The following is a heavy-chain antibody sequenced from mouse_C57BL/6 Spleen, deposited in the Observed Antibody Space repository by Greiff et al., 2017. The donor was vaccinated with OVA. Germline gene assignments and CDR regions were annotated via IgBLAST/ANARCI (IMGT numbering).Heavy chain of an antibody. Sequence: QVQLQQSGAELVKPGASVKLSCKASGYTFTSYWMHWVKQRPGQGLEWIGMIHPNSGSTNYNEKFKSKATLTVDKSSSTAYMQLSSLTSEDSAVYYCAREDYYGSSPFAYWGQGTLVTVSA. CDR2: IHPNSGST. D-gene: IGHD1-1*01. V-gene: IGHV1-64*01. CDR3: AREDYYGSSPFAY. CDR1: GYTFTSYW. J-gene: IGHJ3*01.